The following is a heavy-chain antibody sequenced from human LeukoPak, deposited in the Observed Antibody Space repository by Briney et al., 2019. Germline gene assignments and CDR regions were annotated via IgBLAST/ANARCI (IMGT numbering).Heavy chain of an antibody. D-gene: IGHD3-10*01. CDR3: ARDGDASGRSWFDP. Sequence: GASVKVSCKASGNTFTRNYMHWVRQAPGQGLEWMGIINPSGDSSSYAQKLQGRVTLTRDTSTSTVYMELSSLRSDDTAVYYCARDGDASGRSWFDPWGQGTLVTVSS. V-gene: IGHV1-46*01. CDR2: INPSGDSS. CDR1: GNTFTRNY. J-gene: IGHJ5*02.